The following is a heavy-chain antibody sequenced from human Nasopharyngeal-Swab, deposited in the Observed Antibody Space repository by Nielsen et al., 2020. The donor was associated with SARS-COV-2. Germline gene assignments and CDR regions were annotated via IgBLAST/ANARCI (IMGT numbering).Heavy chain of an antibody. CDR3: ARDGLDYDFWSAYFMDV. CDR2: ISSSSSYI. J-gene: IGHJ6*02. Sequence: WSRQHPGKGLEWVSSISSSSSYIYYADSVKGRFTIYRDNAKNSFSLQMNSLRAEDTAVYYCARDGLDYDFWSAYFMDVWGQGTTVTVSS. D-gene: IGHD3-3*01. V-gene: IGHV3-21*01.